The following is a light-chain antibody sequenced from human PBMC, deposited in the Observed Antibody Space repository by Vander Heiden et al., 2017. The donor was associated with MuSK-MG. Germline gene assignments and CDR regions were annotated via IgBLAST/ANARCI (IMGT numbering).Light chain of an antibody. CDR3: QQDENFLWT. V-gene: IGKV1-5*01. CDR1: QSISTW. CDR2: DAS. Sequence: DIQMTQSRSTLSASVGDRVTITCRASQSISTWLAWYQQKPGKAPKLLISDASSLQSGVPTTFSGSRSGTEFTLTISRLHPDDFATYYCQQDENFLWTSGQGTKVELK. J-gene: IGKJ1*01.